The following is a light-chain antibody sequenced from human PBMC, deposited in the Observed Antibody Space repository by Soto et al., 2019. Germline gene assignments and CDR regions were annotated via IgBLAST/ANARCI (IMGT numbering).Light chain of an antibody. CDR2: GAS. Sequence: EIVMTQSPDTLSVSPGERATLSCRASQSVNSNLAWYQQKPGQAPRLLIYGASTRATGIPARFSGSGSGTEFTLTISSLQSEDFAVYYCQQFNNWPLWTFGQGTKVEIK. CDR3: QQFNNWPLWT. V-gene: IGKV3-15*01. CDR1: QSVNSN. J-gene: IGKJ1*01.